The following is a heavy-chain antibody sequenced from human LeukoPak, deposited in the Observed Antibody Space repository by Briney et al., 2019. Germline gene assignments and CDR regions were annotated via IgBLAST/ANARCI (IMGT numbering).Heavy chain of an antibody. CDR1: GGSISSSSYY. Sequence: KASETLSLTCTVSGGSISSSSYYWGWIRQPPGKGLEWIGSIYYSGSTYYNPSLKSRVTISVDTSKNQFSPKLNSVTAADSAVYYCARFDGSVYDAFDIWGQGTMVTVSS. CDR3: ARFDGSVYDAFDI. D-gene: IGHD5/OR15-5a*01. CDR2: IYYSGST. V-gene: IGHV4-39*07. J-gene: IGHJ3*02.